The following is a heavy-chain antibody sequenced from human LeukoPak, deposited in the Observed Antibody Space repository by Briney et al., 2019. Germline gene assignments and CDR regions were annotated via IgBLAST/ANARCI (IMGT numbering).Heavy chain of an antibody. CDR3: ARGRRRLDY. CDR1: GGSISPYY. J-gene: IGHJ4*02. CDR2: IYYSGST. V-gene: IGHV4-59*01. Sequence: SETLSLTCTVSGGSISPYYWSWIRQPPGKGLEWIGYIYYSGSTNYNSSLKSRVTMSVDTSKNQFSLKVRSVTAADTAFYYCARGRRRLDYWGQGILVTVSS. D-gene: IGHD1-1*01.